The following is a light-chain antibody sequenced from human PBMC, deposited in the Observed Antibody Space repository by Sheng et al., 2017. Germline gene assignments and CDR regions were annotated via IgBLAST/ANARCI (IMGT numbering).Light chain of an antibody. J-gene: IGKJ1*01. Sequence: EIVMTQSPATLSVSPGERATLSCRASQSVNSNLAWYQQKPGQAPRLFIYEASRRVTGIPDRFSGSGSGTEFTLTISSLQPEDFATYYCLQHTTYPRTFGQGTKVEIK. CDR2: EAS. CDR3: LQHTTYPRT. V-gene: IGKV3D-15*01. CDR1: QSVNSN.